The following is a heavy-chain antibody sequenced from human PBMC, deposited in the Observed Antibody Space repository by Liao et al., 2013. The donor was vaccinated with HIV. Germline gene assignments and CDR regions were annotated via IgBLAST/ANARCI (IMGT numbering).Heavy chain of an antibody. V-gene: IGHV4-30-4*01. CDR3: ATDKYYYDSSGLNR. J-gene: IGHJ5*02. Sequence: QVQLQESGPGLVRPSQTLSLSCTASGDSINSLPYYWSWIRLPPGKGPEWIGHIYYSGSADYNPSLKSRVSISLDTSKNQFFLKLSSVTAADTAVYYCATDKYYYDSSGLNRWGQGSLVTVSS. CDR1: GDSINSLPYY. D-gene: IGHD3-22*01. CDR2: IYYSGSA.